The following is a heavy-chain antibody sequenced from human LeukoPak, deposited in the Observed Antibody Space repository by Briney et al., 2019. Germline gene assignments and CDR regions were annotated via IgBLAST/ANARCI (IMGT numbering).Heavy chain of an antibody. CDR1: EFTFSSYT. V-gene: IGHV3-21*01. CDR3: ARGQEKVTVVWFGP. J-gene: IGHJ5*02. D-gene: IGHD2-15*01. CDR2: IRYSGTYI. Sequence: GGSLRLSCAASEFTFSSYTMNWVRQAPGKGLEWVSSIRYSGTYIYYADSVKGRFTISRDNPKNSLFLQMNSLRADDTGIYNCARGQEKVTVVWFGPWREGGLVTVSS.